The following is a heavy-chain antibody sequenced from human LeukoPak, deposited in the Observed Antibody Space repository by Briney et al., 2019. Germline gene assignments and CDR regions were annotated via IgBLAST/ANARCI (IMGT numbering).Heavy chain of an antibody. V-gene: IGHV4-4*08. Sequence: SETLSLTCTVSGVAIRSYYWSWIRQPPGKGLEWIAYIYNSGSTNYNPSPKSRLTISVDTSKNQFSLKLSSVTAADTAVYYCASPHYYDSSGLVGAFDYWGQGTLVTVSS. CDR3: ASPHYYDSSGLVGAFDY. J-gene: IGHJ4*02. CDR1: GVAIRSYY. CDR2: IYNSGST. D-gene: IGHD3-22*01.